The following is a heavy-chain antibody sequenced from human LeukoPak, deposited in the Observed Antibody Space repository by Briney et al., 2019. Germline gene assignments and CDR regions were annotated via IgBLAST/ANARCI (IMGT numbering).Heavy chain of an antibody. CDR2: INPNSGGT. J-gene: IGHJ6*03. D-gene: IGHD6-19*01. Sequence: ASVKVSCKASGYTFTSYGISWVRQAPGQGLEWMGWINPNSGGTNYAQKFQGRVTMTRDTSISTAYMELSRLRSDDTAVYYCARDLFTLQWLVKGYYYYYMDVWGKGTTVTVSS. V-gene: IGHV1-2*02. CDR3: ARDLFTLQWLVKGYYYYYMDV. CDR1: GYTFTSYG.